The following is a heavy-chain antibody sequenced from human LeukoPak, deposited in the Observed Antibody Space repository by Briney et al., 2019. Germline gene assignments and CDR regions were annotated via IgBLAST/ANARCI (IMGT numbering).Heavy chain of an antibody. CDR3: ARQSIAARPIWYYYYYMDV. CDR2: INPNSGGT. Sequence: ASVKVSCKASGYTFTGYYMHWVRQAPGQGLEWMGWINPNSGGTNYAQKFQGRVTMARDTSISTAYMELSRLRSDDTAVYYCARQSIAARPIWYYYYYMDVWGKGTTVTVSS. D-gene: IGHD6-6*01. J-gene: IGHJ6*03. V-gene: IGHV1-2*02. CDR1: GYTFTGYY.